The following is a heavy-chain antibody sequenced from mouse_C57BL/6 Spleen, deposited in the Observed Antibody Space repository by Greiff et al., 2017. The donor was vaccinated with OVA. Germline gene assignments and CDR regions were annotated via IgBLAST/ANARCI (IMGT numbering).Heavy chain of an antibody. Sequence: EVQLQQSGPELVKPGASVKISCKASGYSFTGYYMNWVKQSPEKSLEWIGEINPSTGGTTYNQKFKAKATLTVDKSSSTAYMQLKSLTSEDSAVYYCARVWEYFDYWGQGTTLTVSS. CDR1: GYSFTGYY. J-gene: IGHJ2*01. V-gene: IGHV1-42*01. D-gene: IGHD2-10*02. CDR3: ARVWEYFDY. CDR2: INPSTGGT.